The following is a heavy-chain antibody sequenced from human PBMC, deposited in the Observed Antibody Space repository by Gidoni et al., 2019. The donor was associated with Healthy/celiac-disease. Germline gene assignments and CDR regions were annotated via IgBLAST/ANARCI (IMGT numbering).Heavy chain of an antibody. Sequence: QLQLQESGSGLVKPSQTLSLTCAVSRGSLRSGGYSLSWILQPPGKGREWSGNIYHNGSNYYNPSLKSRVTISVDRSKNQFSLKLSSVTAADTAVYYCARGEGSGYEIDYWGQGTLVTVSS. CDR1: RGSLRSGGYS. J-gene: IGHJ4*02. CDR3: ARGEGSGYEIDY. V-gene: IGHV4-30-2*01. CDR2: IYHNGSN. D-gene: IGHD3-22*01.